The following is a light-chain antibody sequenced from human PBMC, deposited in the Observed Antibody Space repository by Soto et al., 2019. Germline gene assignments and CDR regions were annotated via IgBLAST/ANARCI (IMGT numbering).Light chain of an antibody. V-gene: IGKV3-15*01. CDR1: QSVSRN. CDR3: QQYNNWPLT. Sequence: EIVMAQSPATLSGSPGERATLSCKASQSVSRNLAWYQQKPGQSPRLLIYGATTRATGIPARFSGSGSGTEFTLTISSLQSEDFAVYYCQQYNNWPLTFGGGSKVEIK. CDR2: GAT. J-gene: IGKJ4*01.